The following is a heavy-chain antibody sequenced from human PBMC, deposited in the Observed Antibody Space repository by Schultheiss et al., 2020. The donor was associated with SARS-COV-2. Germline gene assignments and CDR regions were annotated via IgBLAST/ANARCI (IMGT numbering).Heavy chain of an antibody. J-gene: IGHJ6*02. Sequence: SETLSLTCTVSNGSISSVGSFWSWIRQRPGKGLEWIGYIYYSGSTNYNPSLKSRVTISVDTSKNQFSLKLSSVTAADTAVYYCAREGARQVYYYYGMDVWGQGTTVTVSS. D-gene: IGHD6-6*01. CDR3: AREGARQVYYYYGMDV. CDR2: IYYSGST. V-gene: IGHV4-61*08. CDR1: NGSISSVGSF.